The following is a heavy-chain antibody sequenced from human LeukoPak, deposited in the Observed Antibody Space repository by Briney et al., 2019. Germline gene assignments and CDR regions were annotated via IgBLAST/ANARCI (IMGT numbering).Heavy chain of an antibody. CDR1: GGTFSSYA. D-gene: IGHD3-22*01. V-gene: IGHV1-69*13. CDR2: IIPNTGKA. Sequence: ASVKVSCKASGGTFSSYAISWVRQAPGQGLEWMGGIIPNTGKANYAQKFQGRVTITSDESTSTAYLELSSLRSEDTAVYYCARGNAYYYDSSGYYPHNWFDPWGQGTLVTVSS. J-gene: IGHJ5*02. CDR3: ARGNAYYYDSSGYYPHNWFDP.